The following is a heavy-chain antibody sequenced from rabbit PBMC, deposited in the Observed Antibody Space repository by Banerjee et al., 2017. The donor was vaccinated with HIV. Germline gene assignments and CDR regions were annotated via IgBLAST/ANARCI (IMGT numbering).Heavy chain of an antibody. D-gene: IGHD8-1*01. CDR3: ARGDGNSSDL. J-gene: IGHJ3*01. CDR2: INTSSGNA. CDR1: GFSFSRTYW. V-gene: IGHV1S45*01. Sequence: QEQLEESGGGLVKPEGSLTLTCTSSGFSFSRTYWICWVRQAPGKGLEWIACINTSSGNAVYANWAKGRFTISKTSSTTVTLQMTSLTAADTATYFCARGDGNSSDLWGQGTLVTVS.